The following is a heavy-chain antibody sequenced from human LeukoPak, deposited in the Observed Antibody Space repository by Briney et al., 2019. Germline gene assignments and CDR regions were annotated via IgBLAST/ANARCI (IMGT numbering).Heavy chain of an antibody. CDR1: GFTFSSYW. CDR3: ARALYDSTGYYDY. D-gene: IGHD3-22*01. J-gene: IGHJ4*02. CDR2: IKKDGSDK. V-gene: IGHV3-7*04. Sequence: GGSLRLSCSASGFTFSSYWVTWVRQAPGKGLQWVAYIKKDGSDKYYVDSVKGRFAISRDNAKNSLYLQMNSLRVEDTAVYYCARALYDSTGYYDYWGQGSLVTVSS.